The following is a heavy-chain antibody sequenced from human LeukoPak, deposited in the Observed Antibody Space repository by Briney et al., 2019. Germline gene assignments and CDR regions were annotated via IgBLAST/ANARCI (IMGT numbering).Heavy chain of an antibody. Sequence: GGSLRLSCAASGFTFSSYWMHWVRQAPGKGLVWVSRINTDGSSTSYADSVKGRLTISRDNAKNTLYLQMNSLRAEDTAVYYCARASYYDFWSGYYYFDYWGQGTLVTVSS. J-gene: IGHJ4*02. CDR3: ARASYYDFWSGYYYFDY. CDR2: INTDGSST. V-gene: IGHV3-74*01. D-gene: IGHD3-3*01. CDR1: GFTFSSYW.